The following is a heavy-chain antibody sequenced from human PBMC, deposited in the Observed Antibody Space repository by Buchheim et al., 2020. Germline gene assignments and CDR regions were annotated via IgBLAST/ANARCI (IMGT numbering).Heavy chain of an antibody. J-gene: IGHJ5*02. V-gene: IGHV4-31*03. Sequence: QVQLRESGPGLVKPSETLSLTCTVSGDSISSDDCYWSWIRQHPGKGLEWIGYISSSGNTYYNPSLKSRVTISIETSQNHFSLKLRSVTAADTAVYYCARVQAGVPYYYDSSGFDPWGQGAL. CDR3: ARVQAGVPYYYDSSGFDP. CDR1: GDSISSDDCY. D-gene: IGHD3-22*01. CDR2: ISSSGNT.